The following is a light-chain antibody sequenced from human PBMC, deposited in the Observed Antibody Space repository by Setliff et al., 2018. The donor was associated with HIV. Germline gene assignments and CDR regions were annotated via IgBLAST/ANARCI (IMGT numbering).Light chain of an antibody. Sequence: SALTQPPSVSGSPGQSVTISCTGTSSDVGYYNRVSWYQQPPGTVPRLMIYEVSSRPSGVPDRFSGSKSGNTASLTISGLQAEDEADYYCASRTAGSTPYVFGTGTKVTVL. CDR1: SSDVGYYNR. V-gene: IGLV2-18*02. CDR2: EVS. J-gene: IGLJ1*01. CDR3: ASRTAGSTPYV.